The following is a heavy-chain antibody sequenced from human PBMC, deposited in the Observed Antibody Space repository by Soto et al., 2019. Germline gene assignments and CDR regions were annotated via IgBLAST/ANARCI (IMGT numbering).Heavy chain of an antibody. CDR3: TPDSGSQTRGGWFDP. V-gene: IGHV3-15*01. CDR1: GFPFSNAW. CDR2: IKTKSDGGPT. D-gene: IGHD3-22*01. Sequence: PGGSLRLSCAASGFPFSNAWMSWVRQAPGKGMEWVGRIKTKSDGGPTDYAAPVKGRFTISRDDSKNTLYLEMNGLKTEDTAVYYPTPDSGSQTRGGWFDPWGQGTLVTVS. J-gene: IGHJ5*02.